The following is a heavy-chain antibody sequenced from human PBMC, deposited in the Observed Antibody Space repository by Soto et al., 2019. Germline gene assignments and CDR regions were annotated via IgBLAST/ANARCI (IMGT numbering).Heavy chain of an antibody. D-gene: IGHD3-9*01. CDR3: AKTETFNGYDNAFDY. Sequence: LRLSFAASGFSFSGSALTWVRLAPGKGLEWVASISGGGGSTYYADSVKGRFSISRDNSNRMVYLQMGSLTAGDTDVYYCAKTETFNGYDNAFDYWGQGTRVTVSS. CDR2: ISGGGGST. CDR1: GFSFSGSA. V-gene: IGHV3-23*01. J-gene: IGHJ4*02.